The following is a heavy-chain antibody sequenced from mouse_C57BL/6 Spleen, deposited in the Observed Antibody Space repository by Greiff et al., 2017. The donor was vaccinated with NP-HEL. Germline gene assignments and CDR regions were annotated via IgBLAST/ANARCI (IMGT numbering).Heavy chain of an antibody. Sequence: VQLQQSGAELVKPGASVKISCKASGYAFSSYWMNWVKQRPGKGLEWIGQIYPGDGDTNYNGKFKGKATLTADKSSSTAYMQLSSLTSEDSAVYFCASSGDGYSAWFAYWGQGTLLTVSA. J-gene: IGHJ3*01. CDR3: ASSGDGYSAWFAY. V-gene: IGHV1-80*01. CDR2: IYPGDGDT. CDR1: GYAFSSYW. D-gene: IGHD2-3*01.